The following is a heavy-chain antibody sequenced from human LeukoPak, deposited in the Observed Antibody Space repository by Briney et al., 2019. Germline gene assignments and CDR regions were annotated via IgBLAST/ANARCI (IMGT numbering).Heavy chain of an antibody. Sequence: PSETLSLTCTVSGGSISSGGYSWSWIRQPPGKGLEWIGYIYHSGSTYYNPSLKSRVTISVDRSKNQFSLKLSSVTAADTAVYYCARGPRLYDILTGYSSYYFDYWGQGTLVTVSS. D-gene: IGHD3-9*01. V-gene: IGHV4-30-2*01. J-gene: IGHJ4*02. CDR1: GGSISSGGYS. CDR2: IYHSGST. CDR3: ARGPRLYDILTGYSSYYFDY.